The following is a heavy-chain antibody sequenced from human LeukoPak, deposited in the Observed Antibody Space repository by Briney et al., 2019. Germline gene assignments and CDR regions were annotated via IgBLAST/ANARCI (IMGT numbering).Heavy chain of an antibody. CDR3: ARDSRAIAAAPFDY. D-gene: IGHD6-13*01. Sequence: SSVKVSCKASGGTFSSYAISWVRQAPGQGLEWMGGIIPIFGTANYAQKFQGRVTITADESTSTAYLELSSLRSEDTAVYYCARDSRAIAAAPFDYWGQGTLVTVSS. V-gene: IGHV1-69*01. J-gene: IGHJ4*02. CDR2: IIPIFGTA. CDR1: GGTFSSYA.